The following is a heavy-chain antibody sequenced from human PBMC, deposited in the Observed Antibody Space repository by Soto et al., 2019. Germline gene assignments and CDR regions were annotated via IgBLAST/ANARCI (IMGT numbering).Heavy chain of an antibody. J-gene: IGHJ6*02. CDR2: INHSGST. D-gene: IGHD4-17*01. V-gene: IGHV4-34*01. Sequence: SETLSLTCAVYGGSFSGYYWSWIRQPPGRGLEWIGEINHSGSTNYNPSLKSRVTISVDTSKNQLSLKLSSVTAADTAVYYCARDQHDYGDYPGYYYYGMDVWGQGTTVTVSS. CDR3: ARDQHDYGDYPGYYYYGMDV. CDR1: GGSFSGYY.